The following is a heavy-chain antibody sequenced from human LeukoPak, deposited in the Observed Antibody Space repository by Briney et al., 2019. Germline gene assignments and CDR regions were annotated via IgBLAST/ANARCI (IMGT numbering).Heavy chain of an antibody. Sequence: GGSLRLSCAASGFTFSYYWMHWVRQAPGEGLVWVSRINDDGRTTTYADSVKGRITISRDNAKNTLYLQMSSLRAEDTAVYYCAKGDTIAAAGLQDYWGQGTLVTVSS. D-gene: IGHD6-13*01. CDR2: INDDGRTT. CDR1: GFTFSYYW. CDR3: AKGDTIAAAGLQDY. V-gene: IGHV3-74*03. J-gene: IGHJ4*02.